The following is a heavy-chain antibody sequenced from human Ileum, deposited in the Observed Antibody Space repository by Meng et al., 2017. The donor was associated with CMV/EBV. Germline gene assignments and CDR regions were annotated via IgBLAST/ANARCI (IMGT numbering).Heavy chain of an antibody. V-gene: IGHV3-21*01. CDR1: GFILSSYS. CDR2: ISSSGSYI. CDR3: ARVNGGYGSGEP. Sequence: GGSLRLSCAASGFILSSYSMNWVRQAPGKGLEWVSSISSSGSYIYYADSLKGRFTISRDNAKNSLYLQMNSLRVEDTAVYYCARVNGGYGSGEPWGQGTLVTVSS. D-gene: IGHD3-10*01. J-gene: IGHJ5*02.